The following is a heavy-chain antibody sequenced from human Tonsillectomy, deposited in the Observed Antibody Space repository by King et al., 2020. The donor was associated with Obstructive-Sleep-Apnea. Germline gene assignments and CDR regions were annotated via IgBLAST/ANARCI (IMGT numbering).Heavy chain of an antibody. Sequence: VQLVESGAEVKKPGESLKISYEGSGFRFTDFWIGWVRQMPGIGLEWMGIIFPADSDARYSPSFQGQVTISADKSISTAYLKWNSLKASDTAMYFCARTTGAYDAFHFWGQGTMVTVSS. CDR2: IFPADSDA. D-gene: IGHD4-17*01. CDR3: ARTTGAYDAFHF. V-gene: IGHV5-51*01. J-gene: IGHJ3*01. CDR1: GFRFTDFW.